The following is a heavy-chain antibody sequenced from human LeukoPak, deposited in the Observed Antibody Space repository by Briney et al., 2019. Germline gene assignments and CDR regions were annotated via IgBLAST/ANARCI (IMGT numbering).Heavy chain of an antibody. V-gene: IGHV4-61*02. CDR3: AREDRWGHAFDI. CDR1: GGSISSGSYY. D-gene: IGHD7-27*01. J-gene: IGHJ3*02. Sequence: PSQTLSLTCTVSGGSISSGSYYWSWIRQPAGKGLEWIGRIYTSGTTNYNPSLKSRVTISVDTSKNQFSLRLTSVTAADTAAYYCAREDRWGHAFDIWGQGTMVTVSS. CDR2: IYTSGTT.